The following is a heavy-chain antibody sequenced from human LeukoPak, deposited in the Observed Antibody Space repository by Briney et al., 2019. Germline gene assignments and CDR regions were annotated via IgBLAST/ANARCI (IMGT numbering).Heavy chain of an antibody. CDR1: GFTVSSTY. CDR3: ARGGSDYGYPFDY. D-gene: IGHD4-17*01. CDR2: IYSSGST. J-gene: IGHJ4*02. Sequence: GGSLRLSCAASGFTVSSTYMSWVRQAPGKGLEWVSVIYSSGSTFYADSVKGRFTISRDNSKNTLYLQLNSLRAEDTAVYYCARGGSDYGYPFDYWGQGTLVTVSS. V-gene: IGHV3-66*01.